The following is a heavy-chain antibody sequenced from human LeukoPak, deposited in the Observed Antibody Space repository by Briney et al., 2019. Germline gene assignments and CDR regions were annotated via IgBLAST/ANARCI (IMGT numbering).Heavy chain of an antibody. D-gene: IGHD1-14*01. V-gene: IGHV3-7*01. Sequence: GGSLRLSCAASGFTVSSNYMSWVRQAPGKGPEWVAHIKENGNEQYYADSVKGRFTISRDNAKKSLCLQMNSLRAEDTALYYCARGPGDFDASDIWGQGTMVTVSS. CDR3: ARGPGDFDASDI. CDR2: IKENGNEQ. CDR1: GFTVSSNY. J-gene: IGHJ3*02.